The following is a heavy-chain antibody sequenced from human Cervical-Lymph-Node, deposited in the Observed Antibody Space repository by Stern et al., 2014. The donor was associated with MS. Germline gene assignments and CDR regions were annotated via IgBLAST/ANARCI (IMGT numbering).Heavy chain of an antibody. CDR2: LFPVFGTP. Sequence: VQLLQSGAEVTKPWSSVKVSCKASGGTFSKFPSSWVRQAPGPGLEWMGGLFPVFGTPTYAQEFRGRVTITADVSTSTVYMELSSLRSDDTAVYYCALSSETSDRWYSLGYDLWGQGTLVTVSS. V-gene: IGHV1-69*01. CDR3: ALSSETSDRWYSLGYDL. CDR1: GGTFSKFP. D-gene: IGHD6-13*01. J-gene: IGHJ5*02.